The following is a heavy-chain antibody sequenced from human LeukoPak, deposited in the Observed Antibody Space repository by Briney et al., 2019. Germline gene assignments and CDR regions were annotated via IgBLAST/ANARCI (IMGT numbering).Heavy chain of an antibody. CDR2: VRNNVRSYTT. V-gene: IGHV3-72*01. J-gene: IGHJ6*02. CDR1: GFIFSDHY. CDR3: ARGASSSRPRYYYGLDV. D-gene: IGHD2-2*01. Sequence: GGSPRLSCAASGFIFSDHYMDWVRQTPGEGLQWIGRVRNNVRSYTTEYAASLKGRFSVSRDDSEKSVYLQMNSLQIEDTAVYYCARGASSSRPRYYYGLDVWGRGTTVTVSS.